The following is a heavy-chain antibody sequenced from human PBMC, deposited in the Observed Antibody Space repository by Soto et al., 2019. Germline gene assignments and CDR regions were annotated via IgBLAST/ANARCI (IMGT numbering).Heavy chain of an antibody. Sequence: LSLTCTASGFTFSNHGLYWIRQPPGKGLEWVGVVYFDGSDNNNTGSTKGRIIAFRDNSKNTSYLQMDSPGAEEAAMYYCGNTHPSCYLYVMGHWGQGTLVTVSS. D-gene: IGHD2-15*01. CDR3: GNTHPSCYLYVMGH. V-gene: IGHV3-30*18. CDR1: GFTFSNHG. J-gene: IGHJ4*02. CDR2: VYFDGSDN.